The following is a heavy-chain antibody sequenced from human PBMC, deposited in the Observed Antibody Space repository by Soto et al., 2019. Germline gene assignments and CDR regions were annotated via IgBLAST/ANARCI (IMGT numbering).Heavy chain of an antibody. V-gene: IGHV1-8*01. Sequence: ASVKVSCKTSGYTFGNYDINWGRQATGQGLEWMGWMNPNSGNTGYAQKFQGRVTMTRNTSLSTAYMELSSLRSEDTAVYFCARVNYYDSSGYYRTYYFDYWGQGALVTVSS. CDR2: MNPNSGNT. CDR1: GYTFGNYD. J-gene: IGHJ4*02. CDR3: ARVNYYDSSGYYRTYYFDY. D-gene: IGHD3-22*01.